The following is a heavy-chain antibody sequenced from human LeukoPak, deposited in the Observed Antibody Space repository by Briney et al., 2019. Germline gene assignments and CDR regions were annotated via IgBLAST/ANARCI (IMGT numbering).Heavy chain of an antibody. CDR2: IREDGSEK. Sequence: GSLRLSCAASGFTFSSSWMTWVRQAPGKGLEWVASIREDGSEKTSVDSVKGRFTISRDNAKNSLYLQMNSLRAEDTAVYYCAREPYYDSSGYCLDYWGQGTLVTVSS. CDR3: AREPYYDSSGYCLDY. D-gene: IGHD3-22*01. CDR1: GFTFSSSW. J-gene: IGHJ4*02. V-gene: IGHV3-7*03.